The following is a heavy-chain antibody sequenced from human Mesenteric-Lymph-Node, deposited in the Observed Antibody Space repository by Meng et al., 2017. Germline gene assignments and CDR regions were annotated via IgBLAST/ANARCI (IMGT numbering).Heavy chain of an antibody. V-gene: IGHV3-23*01. CDR1: GFTFSDYR. CDR2: ISDGGGST. J-gene: IGHJ4*02. D-gene: IGHD3-22*01. CDR3: AKRSSDTTGYYHYYFDY. Sequence: GESLKISCAGSGFTFSDYRLNWVRQAPGKGLEWVSSISDGGGSTYYADSVKGRFTISRDNSRNTLYLQMNSLRAEDTARYYCAKRSSDTTGYYHYYFDYWGQGTLVTVSS.